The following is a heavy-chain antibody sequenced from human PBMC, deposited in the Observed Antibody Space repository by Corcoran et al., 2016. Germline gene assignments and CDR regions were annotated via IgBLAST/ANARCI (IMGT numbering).Heavy chain of an antibody. D-gene: IGHD3-10*01. V-gene: IGHV3-74*03. CDR1: GFIFSSYW. CDR3: ARDGRGYVSGLDY. CDR2: INSDGSST. Sequence: VKLVESGVGLVQPGWTLRHCCTASGFIFSSYWMHWVRQAPGKGLVWVSRINSDGSSTKYADSVKGRFTISRDNAKNTLYMQMNSLRAEDTAVYYCARDGRGYVSGLDYWGQGSVVTVSS. J-gene: IGHJ4*02.